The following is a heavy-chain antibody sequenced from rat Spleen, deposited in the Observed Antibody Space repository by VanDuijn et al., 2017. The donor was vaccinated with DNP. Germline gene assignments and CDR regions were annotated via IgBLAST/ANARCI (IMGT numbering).Heavy chain of an antibody. V-gene: IGHV5-25*01. Sequence: EVQLVESGGGLVQPGRSLKLSCAASGFTFSDYYMAWIRQAPTKGLEWVTSISPSGGSTYYPDSVKGRFTISRDNAKNTLYLQMNSLRSEDTATYYCARGSGTYYWYFDFWGPGTMVTVSS. CDR1: GFTFSDYY. D-gene: IGHD5-1*01. CDR3: ARGSGTYYWYFDF. J-gene: IGHJ1*01. CDR2: ISPSGGST.